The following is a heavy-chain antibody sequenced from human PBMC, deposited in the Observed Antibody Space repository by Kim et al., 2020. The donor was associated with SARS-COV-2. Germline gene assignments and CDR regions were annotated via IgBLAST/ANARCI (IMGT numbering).Heavy chain of an antibody. V-gene: IGHV4-59*13. J-gene: IGHJ6*02. CDR1: GGSISSYY. CDR3: ARLHYGDYPYYYYYGMDV. CDR2: IYYSGST. D-gene: IGHD4-17*01. Sequence: SETLSLTCTVSGGSISSYYWSWIRQPPGKGLEWIGYIYYSGSTNYNPSLKSRVTISVDTSKNQFSLKLSSVTAADTAVYYCARLHYGDYPYYYYYGMDVWGQGTTVTVSS.